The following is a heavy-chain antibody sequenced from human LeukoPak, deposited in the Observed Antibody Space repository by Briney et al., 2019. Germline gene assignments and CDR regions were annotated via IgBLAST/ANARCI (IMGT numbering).Heavy chain of an antibody. V-gene: IGHV4-59*01. CDR1: GGSISSYY. Sequence: SETLSPTCTVSGGSISSYYWSWIRQPPGKGLEWIGYIYYSGSTNYNPSLKSRVTISVDTSKNQFSLKLSSVTAADTAVYYCARGTVPYYYYYGMDVWGQGTTVTVSS. CDR3: ARGTVPYYYYYGMDV. D-gene: IGHD4-17*01. CDR2: IYYSGST. J-gene: IGHJ6*02.